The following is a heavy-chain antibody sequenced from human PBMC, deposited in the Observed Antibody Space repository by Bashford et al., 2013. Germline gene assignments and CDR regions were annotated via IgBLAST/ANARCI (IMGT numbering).Heavy chain of an antibody. J-gene: IGHJ4*02. V-gene: IGHV3-30-3*01. D-gene: IGHD2-2*01. CDR2: ISSDGSTK. CDR3: ARDVLTAPAIFNFDY. CDR1: GFTFNSFS. Sequence: GSVRLSCEASGFTFNSFSMHWVRQAPGKGLEWVAIISSDGSTKYYADSVKGRFTISRDNSKNTLYLQMNSLRAEDAAVYFCARDVLTAPAIFNFDYWGQGTLVTVSS.